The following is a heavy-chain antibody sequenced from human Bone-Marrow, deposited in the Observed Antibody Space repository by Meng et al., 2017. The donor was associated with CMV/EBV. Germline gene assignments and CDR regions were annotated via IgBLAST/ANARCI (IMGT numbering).Heavy chain of an antibody. J-gene: IGHJ1*01. CDR3: ARAGNDNVVVIAISLQH. D-gene: IGHD2-21*01. Sequence: SCAASGFTFSSYAMHWVRQAPGKGLEWVAVISYDGSNKYYADSVKGRFTISRDNSKNTLYLQMNSLRAEDTAVYYCARAGNDNVVVIAISLQHWGQGTLVTVSS. V-gene: IGHV3-30-3*01. CDR2: ISYDGSNK. CDR1: GFTFSSYA.